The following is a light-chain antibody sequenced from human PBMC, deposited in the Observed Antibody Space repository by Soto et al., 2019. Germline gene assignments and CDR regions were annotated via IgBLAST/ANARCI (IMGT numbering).Light chain of an antibody. V-gene: IGLV1-40*01. J-gene: IGLJ2*01. CDR3: QSYDSSLSGSV. CDR2: DNN. CDR1: RSNIGAGSD. Sequence: QSVLTQPPSVSGAPGQRVTISCTGSRSNIGAGSDVHWYQQLPGAAPKLLIYDNNSRPSGVPDRFSGSKSGTSASLAITGLQAEDEADYYCQSYDSSLSGSVFGGGTSSPS.